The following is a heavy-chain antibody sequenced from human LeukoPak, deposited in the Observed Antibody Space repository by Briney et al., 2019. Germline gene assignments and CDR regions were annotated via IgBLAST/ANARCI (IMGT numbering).Heavy chain of an antibody. J-gene: IGHJ4*02. V-gene: IGHV3-9*01. Sequence: GGSLRLSCAASGFTFDDYAMHWVRQGTGKGLEWVSGISWNSGSIGYADSVKGRFTISRDNAKNSLYLQMNSLRAEDTALYYCAKDTGYDSSGYFDYWGQGTLVTVSS. CDR2: ISWNSGSI. CDR3: AKDTGYDSSGYFDY. CDR1: GFTFDDYA. D-gene: IGHD3-22*01.